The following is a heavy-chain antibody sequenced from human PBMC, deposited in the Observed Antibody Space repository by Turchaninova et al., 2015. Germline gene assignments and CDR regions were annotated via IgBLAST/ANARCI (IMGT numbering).Heavy chain of an antibody. D-gene: IGHD3-3*01. Sequence: QVQLQESGPGLVKSSETQSLTCDVSDYSISNGYYWGWIRQPPGQGLEWIGSIYHSGCTYYNPPLKSRVTISVDTSNNQLSLKVGSVTAADTAVYYCARHVSPGVARGFEIWGQGTMVTVSS. CDR2: IYHSGCT. CDR1: DYSISNGYY. V-gene: IGHV4-38-2*01. J-gene: IGHJ3*02. CDR3: ARHVSPGVARGFEI.